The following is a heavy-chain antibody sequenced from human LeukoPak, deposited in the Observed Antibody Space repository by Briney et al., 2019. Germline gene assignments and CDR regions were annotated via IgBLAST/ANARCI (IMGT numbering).Heavy chain of an antibody. CDR3: GRRNSNPSLKSRVTISADTSHQQYSLKLSSVKSAGRGDDFFVRGNYGNRGYSNAFDI. CDR1: WSSISSYY. V-gene: IGHV4-59*01. Sequence: PSESLSLSCTVYWSSISSYYWSWIRQPPGKRLEWIGVIYYSGSTNSNPSLKGRVTISADTSKNPFSLQLSSVRAADTAVYYCGRRNSNPSLKSRVTISADTSHQQYSLKLSSVKSAGRGDDFFVRGNYGNRGYSNAFDIWGQGAMVTVSS. D-gene: IGHD3-3*01. J-gene: IGHJ3*02. CDR2: IYYSGST.